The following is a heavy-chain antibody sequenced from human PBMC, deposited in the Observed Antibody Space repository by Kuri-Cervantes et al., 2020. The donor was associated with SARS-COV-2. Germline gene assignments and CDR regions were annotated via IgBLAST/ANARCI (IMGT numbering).Heavy chain of an antibody. V-gene: IGHV3-21*01. J-gene: IGHJ4*02. CDR1: GFTFSSYS. CDR2: ISSSSSYI. Sequence: ETLSLTCAASGFTFSSYSMNWVRQAPGKGLEWVSSISSSSSYIYYADSVKGRFTISRDNAKSSLYLQMNSLRAEDTAVYYCARDRYNWNIDYWGQGTLVTVSS. D-gene: IGHD1-20*01. CDR3: ARDRYNWNIDY.